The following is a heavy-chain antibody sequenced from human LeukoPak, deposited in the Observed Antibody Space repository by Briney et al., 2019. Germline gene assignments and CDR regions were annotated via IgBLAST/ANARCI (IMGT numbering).Heavy chain of an antibody. CDR3: ARDLDYYGSGSPDY. V-gene: IGHV3-33*01. CDR2: IWYDGSNK. D-gene: IGHD3-10*01. CDR1: GFTFSSYG. J-gene: IGHJ4*02. Sequence: GGSLRLSCAASGFTFSSYGMHWVRQAPGKGLEWVAVIWYDGSNKYYADSVKGRFTISRDNSKNTLYLQMNSLRAEDTAAYYCARDLDYYGSGSPDYWGQGTLVTVSS.